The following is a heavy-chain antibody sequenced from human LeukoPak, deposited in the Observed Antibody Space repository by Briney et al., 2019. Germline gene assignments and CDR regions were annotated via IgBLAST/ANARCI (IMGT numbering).Heavy chain of an antibody. CDR1: GFTVSSHY. CDR2: LYTGGRT. D-gene: IGHD1-1*01. Sequence: PGGSLRLSCVASGFTVSSHYMSWVRQAPGDGLEWVSLLYTGGRTYYADSVEGRFTISRDDSKNTVYLHMNTVRAEDTAMYYCARGGVNYWNPRYWGQGTLVTVSS. CDR3: ARGGVNYWNPRY. V-gene: IGHV3-53*01. J-gene: IGHJ4*02.